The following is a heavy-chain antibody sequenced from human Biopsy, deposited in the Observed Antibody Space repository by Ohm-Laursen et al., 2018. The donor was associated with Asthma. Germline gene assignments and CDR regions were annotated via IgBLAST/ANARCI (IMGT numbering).Heavy chain of an antibody. CDR3: AKELFPGWELRRGPDS. CDR2: LSHDNNYK. V-gene: IGHV3-30*04. J-gene: IGHJ4*02. D-gene: IGHD1-26*01. Sequence: SLRLSCSASGFNLNTYSVSWVRQAPGEGLAWVATLSHDNNYKGYADSVKGRFTISRDNSKNTLFLEMNSLRPEDTAVYYCAKELFPGWELRRGPDSWGQGTLVTVSS. CDR1: GFNLNTYS.